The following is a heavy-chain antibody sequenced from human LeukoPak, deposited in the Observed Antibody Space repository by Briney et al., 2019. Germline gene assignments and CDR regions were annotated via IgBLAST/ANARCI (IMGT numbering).Heavy chain of an antibody. V-gene: IGHV4-59*12. CDR1: GGSINNYC. J-gene: IGHJ4*02. CDR3: ARGLFQWPARIDY. D-gene: IGHD6-19*01. CDR2: FDNSGST. Sequence: SETLSLTCTVSGGSINNYCWSWICQPPGKGLEWIGFFDNSGSTNYNPSLKSRVTISVDTSKNQVSLKLNSVTAADTAVYYCARGLFQWPARIDYWGQGTLVTVSS.